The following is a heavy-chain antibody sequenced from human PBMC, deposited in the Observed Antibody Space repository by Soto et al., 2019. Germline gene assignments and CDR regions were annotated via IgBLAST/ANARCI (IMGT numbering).Heavy chain of an antibody. CDR1: GYTFTSYY. Sequence: GASVKVSCKASGYTFTSYYMHWVRQAPGQGLEWMGIINPSGGSTSYAQKFQGRVTMTRDTSTSTVYMELSSLRSDDTAVYYCAKSGGIAAPFDYWGQGTLVTVSS. CDR2: INPSGGST. CDR3: AKSGGIAAPFDY. V-gene: IGHV1-46*01. J-gene: IGHJ4*02. D-gene: IGHD6-6*01.